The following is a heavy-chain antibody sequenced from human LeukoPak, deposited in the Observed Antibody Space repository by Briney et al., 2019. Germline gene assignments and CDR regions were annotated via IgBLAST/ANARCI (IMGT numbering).Heavy chain of an antibody. Sequence: GASVKVSCRASGYTFTGCYMHWVRQAPGQGLEWMGWINPNSGGTGCAQKFQGRVTVARDTSIGTAYMELSRLRSDDTAVYYCARVNYYYGSGSYSYYYVIDVWGQGTTVTGSS. CDR3: ARVNYYYGSGSYSYYYVIDV. J-gene: IGHJ6*02. V-gene: IGHV1-2*02. CDR2: INPNSGGT. D-gene: IGHD3-10*01. CDR1: GYTFTGCY.